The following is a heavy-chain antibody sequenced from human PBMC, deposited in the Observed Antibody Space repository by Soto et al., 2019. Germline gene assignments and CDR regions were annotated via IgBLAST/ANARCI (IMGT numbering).Heavy chain of an antibody. D-gene: IGHD3-22*01. CDR1: GGSISSSSYY. CDR3: ARHTPTMIVVVTTPFDY. CDR2: IYYSGST. V-gene: IGHV4-39*01. Sequence: SETLSLTCTVSGGSISSSSYYWGWIRQPPGKGLEWIGSIYYSGSTYYNPSLKSRVTISVDTSKNQFSLKLSSVTAADTAVYYCARHTPTMIVVVTTPFDYWGQGTLVTVSS. J-gene: IGHJ4*02.